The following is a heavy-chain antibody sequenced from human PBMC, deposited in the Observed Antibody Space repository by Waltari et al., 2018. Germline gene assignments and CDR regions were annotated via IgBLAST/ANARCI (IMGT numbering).Heavy chain of an antibody. CDR2: VYSGGST. CDR1: GDSINTDY. Sequence: QVQLQESGPGLVRPSETPHLTCTGSGDSINTDYLSWIRRPAGKALEWIGRVYSGGSTSYNPSLKSLVIVSVDTPKNQFSLKLSSVTAADTAVYYCARVAGSQYYFDYWGQGTLVTVSS. V-gene: IGHV4-4*07. CDR3: ARVAGSQYYFDY. D-gene: IGHD3-10*01. J-gene: IGHJ4*02.